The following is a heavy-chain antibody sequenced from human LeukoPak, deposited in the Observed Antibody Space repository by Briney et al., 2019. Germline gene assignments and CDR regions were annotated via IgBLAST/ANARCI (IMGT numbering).Heavy chain of an antibody. D-gene: IGHD2-2*01. J-gene: IGHJ4*02. CDR2: IYYSGST. CDR3: ARARRGGSTSFGWAVFDY. Sequence: PSETLSLTCTVSGGSISSYYWSWIRQPPGKGLEWIGYIYYSGSTNYNPSLKSRVTISVDTSKNQFSLKLSSVTAADTAVYYCARARRGGSTSFGWAVFDYWGQGTLVTVSS. CDR1: GGSISSYY. V-gene: IGHV4-59*01.